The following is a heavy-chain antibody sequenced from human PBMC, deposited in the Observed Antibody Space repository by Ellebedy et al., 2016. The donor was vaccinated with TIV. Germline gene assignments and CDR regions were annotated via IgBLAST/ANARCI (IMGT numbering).Heavy chain of an antibody. CDR2: ISDGARYT. J-gene: IGHJ4*02. Sequence: PGGSLRLTCAASGFTFSSYDMSWVRQAPGKGLEWVSAISDGARYTYYADSVKGRFTISGDNSRNTLSLQMNSLRAEDTAVYYCAKSVIAARPFDSWGQGTLVTVSS. CDR1: GFTFSSYD. D-gene: IGHD6-6*01. CDR3: AKSVIAARPFDS. V-gene: IGHV3-23*01.